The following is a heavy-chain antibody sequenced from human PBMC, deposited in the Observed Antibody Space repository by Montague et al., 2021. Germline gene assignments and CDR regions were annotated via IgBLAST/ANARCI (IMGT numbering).Heavy chain of an antibody. CDR1: GFTVSGSF. J-gene: IGHJ4*01. V-gene: IGHV3-53*01. D-gene: IGHD3-16*01. Sequence: SLRLSCAASGFTVSGSFLTWVRQPPGTGLEWVSLIYSGGSTSYEASVEGRFTISRDNSKNTLYLQMNGLRAADTAVYYCARASFGGPGDWGQGTLVTVSS. CDR2: IYSGGST. CDR3: ARASFGGPGD.